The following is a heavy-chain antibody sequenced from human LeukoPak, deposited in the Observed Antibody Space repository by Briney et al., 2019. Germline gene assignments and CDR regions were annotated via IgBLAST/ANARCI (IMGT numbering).Heavy chain of an antibody. CDR1: GGSISSYY. J-gene: IGHJ5*02. V-gene: IGHV4-59*01. CDR2: IYYSGST. Sequence: SETLSLTCTVSGGSISSYYWSWIRQPPGKGLEWIGYIYYSGSTKYNPSLRSRVTIPVDTSKNQFSLKLSSVTAADTAVYYCARTGHENAFDPWGQGTLVTVSS. CDR3: ARTGHENAFDP.